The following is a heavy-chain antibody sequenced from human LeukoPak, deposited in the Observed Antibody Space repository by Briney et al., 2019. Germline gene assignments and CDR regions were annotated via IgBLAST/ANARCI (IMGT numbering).Heavy chain of an antibody. Sequence: SETLSLTCAVYGGSFSGYYWSWIRQPPGKGLEWIGEINHSGSTNYNPSLKSRVTISVDTSKNQFSLKLSSVTAADTAVYYWARGGRYYDSSGYLKSGLDYWGQGTLVTVSS. D-gene: IGHD3-22*01. CDR2: INHSGST. J-gene: IGHJ4*02. V-gene: IGHV4-34*01. CDR3: ARGGRYYDSSGYLKSGLDY. CDR1: GGSFSGYY.